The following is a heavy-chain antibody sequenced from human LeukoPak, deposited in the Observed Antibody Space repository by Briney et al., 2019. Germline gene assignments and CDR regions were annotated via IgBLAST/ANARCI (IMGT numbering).Heavy chain of an antibody. V-gene: IGHV3-23*01. CDR2: ISGSGGST. J-gene: IGHJ4*02. D-gene: IGHD4-17*01. CDR1: GFTFSSYA. Sequence: GSLRLSCAASGFTFSSYAMSWVRQAPGKGLEWVSAISGSGGSTYYADSVKGRFTISRDNSKNTLYLQMNSLRAEDTAVYYCAKSPGVTKRLDYWGQGTLVTVSS. CDR3: AKSPGVTKRLDY.